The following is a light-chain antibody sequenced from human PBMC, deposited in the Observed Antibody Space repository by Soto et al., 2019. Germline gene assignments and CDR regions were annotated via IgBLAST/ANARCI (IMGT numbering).Light chain of an antibody. CDR2: DVN. V-gene: IGLV2-14*03. Sequence: QSVLTQPASVSGSPGQSITISCTGTSSDIGGLFNYVSWYQQHPGKAPKLLIYDVNVRPSGVSDRFSGSKAGNTASLTISGLQAEDEAAYFCSSYSGDATHVVFGGGTQLTVL. CDR1: SSDIGGLFNY. J-gene: IGLJ2*01. CDR3: SSYSGDATHVV.